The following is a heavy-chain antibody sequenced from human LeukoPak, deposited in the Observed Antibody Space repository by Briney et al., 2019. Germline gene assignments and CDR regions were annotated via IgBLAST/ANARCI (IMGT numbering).Heavy chain of an antibody. CDR2: IIPIFGTA. CDR1: GGTFSSYA. Sequence: AASVKVSCKASGGTFSSYAISWVRQAPGQGLEWMGGIIPIFGTANYAQKFQGRVTITADESTSTAYMELSSLRSEDTAVYYRARVTLRNYFDYWGQGTLVTVSS. J-gene: IGHJ4*02. V-gene: IGHV1-69*13. CDR3: ARVTLRNYFDY. D-gene: IGHD1-14*01.